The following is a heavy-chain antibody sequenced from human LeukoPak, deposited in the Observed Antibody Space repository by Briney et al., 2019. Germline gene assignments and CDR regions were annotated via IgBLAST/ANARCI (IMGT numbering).Heavy chain of an antibody. V-gene: IGHV3-48*03. J-gene: IGHJ3*02. CDR3: ARDWLGYCSSTSCPESSAFDI. D-gene: IGHD2-2*01. CDR1: GFTFSSYE. CDR2: ISSSGSTI. Sequence: GGSLRLSCAASGFTFSSYEMNWVRQAPGKGLEWVSYISSSGSTIYYADSVKGRFTISRDNAKNSLYLQVNSLRAEDTAVYYCARDWLGYCSSTSCPESSAFDIWGQGTMVTVSS.